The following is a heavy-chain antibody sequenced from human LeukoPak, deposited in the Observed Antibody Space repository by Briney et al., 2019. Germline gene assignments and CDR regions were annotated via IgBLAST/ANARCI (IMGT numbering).Heavy chain of an antibody. CDR2: IQSDGSEK. Sequence: GGSLRLSCAASGFTFSDYGMHWVRQAPGKGLEWVAFIQSDGSEKSSADSVKGRFSISRDKSKNTLYLQMGSLRAEDTAVYYCVRDGYNWNYDYWGQGTLVTVSS. CDR3: VRDGYNWNYDY. CDR1: GFTFSDYG. J-gene: IGHJ4*02. V-gene: IGHV3-30*02. D-gene: IGHD1-1*01.